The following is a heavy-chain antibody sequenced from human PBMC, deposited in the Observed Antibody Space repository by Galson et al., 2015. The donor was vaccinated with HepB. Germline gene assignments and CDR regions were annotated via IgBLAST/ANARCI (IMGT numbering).Heavy chain of an antibody. D-gene: IGHD6-13*01. CDR1: GFTFSSYW. Sequence: SLRLSCAASGFTFSSYWMYWVRQAPGKGLVWVSCINSDGRTTSYADSVKGRFTISRDNAKNTLYLQMNSLRAEDTAVYYCARETVGSSWYYLDYWGQGTLVTVSS. J-gene: IGHJ4*02. CDR2: INSDGRTT. CDR3: ARETVGSSWYYLDY. V-gene: IGHV3-74*01.